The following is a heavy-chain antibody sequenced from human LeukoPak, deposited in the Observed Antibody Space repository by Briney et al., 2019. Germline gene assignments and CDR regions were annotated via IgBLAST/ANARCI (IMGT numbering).Heavy chain of an antibody. V-gene: IGHV3-48*01. CDR3: ARDLSYGSSLYYYFDY. CDR1: GFSFRGNA. Sequence: KPGGSLRLSCIVSGFSFRGNAMNWVRQAPGKGLEWVSYISASSSNIHYADTVEGRFTISRDNAKNSLYLQMDSLRAEDTAVYYCARDLSYGSSLYYYFDYWGQGTPVTVSS. D-gene: IGHD6-19*01. CDR2: ISASSSNI. J-gene: IGHJ4*02.